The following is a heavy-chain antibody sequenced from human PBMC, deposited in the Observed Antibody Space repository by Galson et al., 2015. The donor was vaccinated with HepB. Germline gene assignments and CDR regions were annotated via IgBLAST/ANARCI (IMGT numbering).Heavy chain of an antibody. J-gene: IGHJ4*02. V-gene: IGHV3-43*01. CDR2: ISWDGGST. CDR3: ARDRSIAARRSLGY. D-gene: IGHD6-6*01. CDR1: GFTFDDYT. Sequence: SLRLSCAASGFTFDDYTMHWVRQAPGKGLEWVSLISWDGGSTYYADSVKGRFTISRDNSKNTLYLQMNSLRAGDTAVYYCARDRSIAARRSLGYWGQGTLVTVSS.